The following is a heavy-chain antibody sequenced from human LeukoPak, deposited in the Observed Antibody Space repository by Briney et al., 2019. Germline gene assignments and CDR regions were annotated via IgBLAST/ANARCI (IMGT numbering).Heavy chain of an antibody. CDR1: GFTFSSYE. J-gene: IGHJ6*04. D-gene: IGHD3-10*01. Sequence: GGSLRLSCAASGFTFSSYETNWVRQAPGKGLEWVSYISSSGSTIYYADSVKGRFTIPRDNAKNSLYLQMNSLRAEDTAVYYCARDRITMVRGVPYYYYGMDVWGKGTTVTVSS. V-gene: IGHV3-48*03. CDR3: ARDRITMVRGVPYYYYGMDV. CDR2: ISSSGSTI.